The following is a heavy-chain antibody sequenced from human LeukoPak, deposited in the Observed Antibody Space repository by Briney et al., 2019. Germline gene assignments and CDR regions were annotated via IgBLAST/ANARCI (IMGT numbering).Heavy chain of an antibody. V-gene: IGHV3-21*01. J-gene: IGHJ3*02. CDR2: ISSSSSYI. Sequence: PGGSLRLSCAASGFTFSSYSMNWVRQAPGKGLEWVSSISSSSSYIYYADSVKGRFTISRDNAKNSLNLQMNSLRAEDTAVYYCAKAPLATPRGAFDIWGQGTMVTVSS. CDR3: AKAPLATPRGAFDI. CDR1: GFTFSSYS. D-gene: IGHD5-12*01.